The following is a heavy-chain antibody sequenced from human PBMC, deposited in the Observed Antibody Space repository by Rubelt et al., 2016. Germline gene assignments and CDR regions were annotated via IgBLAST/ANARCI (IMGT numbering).Heavy chain of an antibody. Sequence: EVHLVESGGGLVQPGGSLRLSCVASGFTLRSYWMHWVRQAPGKGLEWVASIKEDGSAKQYVDSVKGRFIISRDNAKNSLYLEMDCLRAEDTAVYFCARLMTGVTIFDHWGQGTLVTVSS. J-gene: IGHJ4*02. V-gene: IGHV3-7*03. CDR2: IKEDGSAK. CDR1: GFTLRSYW. CDR3: ARLMTGVTIFDH. D-gene: IGHD4-11*01.